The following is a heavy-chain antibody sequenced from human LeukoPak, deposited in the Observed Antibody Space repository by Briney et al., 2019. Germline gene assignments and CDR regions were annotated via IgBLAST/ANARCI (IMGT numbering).Heavy chain of an antibody. CDR3: ARGPPNWGYDY. D-gene: IGHD7-27*01. J-gene: IGHJ4*02. CDR1: GYTFTSHA. Sequence: ASVKVSCKASGYTFTSHAMHWVRQAPGQGLEWMGWMSPNSGDTGYAQKFQDRVTMTRNTSISTAYMELSSLRSDDTAVYYCARGPPNWGYDYWGPGTLVTVSS. V-gene: IGHV1-8*02. CDR2: MSPNSGDT.